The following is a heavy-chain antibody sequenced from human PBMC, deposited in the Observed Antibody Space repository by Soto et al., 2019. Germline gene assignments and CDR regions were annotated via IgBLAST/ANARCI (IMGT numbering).Heavy chain of an antibody. CDR2: ISYDGSNK. V-gene: IGHV3-30-3*01. Sequence: ESGGGVVQPGRSLRLSCAASGFTFSSYAMHWVRQAPGKGLEWVAVISYDGSNKYYADSVKGRFTISRDNSKNTLYLQMNSLRAEDTAVYYCARNVVVAAYDAFDIWGQGTMVTVSS. J-gene: IGHJ3*02. CDR1: GFTFSSYA. D-gene: IGHD2-15*01. CDR3: ARNVVVAAYDAFDI.